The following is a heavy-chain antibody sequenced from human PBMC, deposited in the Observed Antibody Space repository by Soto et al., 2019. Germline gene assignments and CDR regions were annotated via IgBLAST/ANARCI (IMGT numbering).Heavy chain of an antibody. J-gene: IGHJ3*02. Sequence: GGSLRLSCAASGFTFSSYWMSWVRQAPGKGLEWVANIKQDGSEKYYVDSVKGRFTISRDNAKNSLYLQMNSLRAEDTAVYYCARDPQSIVVVPDIWGQGTMVTVSS. CDR2: IKQDGSEK. V-gene: IGHV3-7*01. CDR1: GFTFSSYW. CDR3: ARDPQSIVVVPDI. D-gene: IGHD2-2*01.